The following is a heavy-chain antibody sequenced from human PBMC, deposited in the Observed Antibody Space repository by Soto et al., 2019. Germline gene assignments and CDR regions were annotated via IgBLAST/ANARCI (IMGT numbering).Heavy chain of an antibody. Sequence: SVKVSCKASGGTFRSYSISWVLQAPGQGLEWMGGIIPIFGTANYAQKFQGRVTITADESTSTAYMELSSLRSEDTAVYYCARESGYSYGGYRLGYYYYYGMDVWGQGTTVTVSS. CDR1: GGTFRSYS. J-gene: IGHJ6*02. CDR3: ARESGYSYGGYRLGYYYYYGMDV. CDR2: IIPIFGTA. D-gene: IGHD5-18*01. V-gene: IGHV1-69*13.